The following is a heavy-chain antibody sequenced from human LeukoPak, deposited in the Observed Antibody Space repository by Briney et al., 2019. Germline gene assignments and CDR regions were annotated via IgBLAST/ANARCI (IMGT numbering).Heavy chain of an antibody. J-gene: IGHJ4*02. CDR3: ARDRQCGY. CDR1: GYTFTSYG. V-gene: IGHV1-18*01. Sequence: ASVKVSCKASGYTFTSYGISWVRQAPGQGLEWMGWISPYNGNTNYAPKLQGRLTMTTDTPTSTAYMELRILRSDDTAVYYCARDRQCGYWGQGTLVTVSS. CDR2: ISPYNGNT. D-gene: IGHD2-21*01.